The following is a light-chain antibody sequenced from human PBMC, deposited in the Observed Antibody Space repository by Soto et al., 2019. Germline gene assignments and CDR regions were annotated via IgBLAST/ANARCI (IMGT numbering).Light chain of an antibody. CDR1: QSVSSN. Sequence: DIVLTQSPATLSLSPGERATLSCRASQSVSSNLAWYQQKPGQAPRLLIYGASTRATGIPARFSGSGSGTEFTLTISSLQSEDFAVYYCQQYNNWHTFGQGTKVDIK. V-gene: IGKV3-15*01. CDR2: GAS. CDR3: QQYNNWHT. J-gene: IGKJ1*01.